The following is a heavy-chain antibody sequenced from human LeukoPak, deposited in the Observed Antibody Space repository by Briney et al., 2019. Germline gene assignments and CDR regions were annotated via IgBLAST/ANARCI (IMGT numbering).Heavy chain of an antibody. Sequence: SETLSLTCTVSGGSISSYYWSWIRQSPGKGLEWIGYIYYSGSTNYNPSLKSRVTISVDTSKNQFSLRLSSVTAADTAVYYCARSRFLEWFHSDVWGKGTTVTVSS. CDR2: IYYSGST. V-gene: IGHV4-59*01. CDR1: GGSISSYY. D-gene: IGHD3-3*01. J-gene: IGHJ6*04. CDR3: ARSRFLEWFHSDV.